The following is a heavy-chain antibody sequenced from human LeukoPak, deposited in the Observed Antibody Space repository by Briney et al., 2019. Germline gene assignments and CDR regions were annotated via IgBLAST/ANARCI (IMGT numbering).Heavy chain of an antibody. CDR3: AKDGVATVAVPNLFDH. CDR2: ISYDGSNE. J-gene: IGHJ4*02. CDR1: GFTFSSYG. Sequence: GGSLRLSCAASGFTFSSYGMHWVRQAPGKGLEWVALISYDGSNEYYADSVKGRFTIFRDNSKYTLYLQLNSLRGEDTAVYYCAKDGVATVAVPNLFDHWGQGTLVTVSS. V-gene: IGHV3-30*18. D-gene: IGHD3-3*01.